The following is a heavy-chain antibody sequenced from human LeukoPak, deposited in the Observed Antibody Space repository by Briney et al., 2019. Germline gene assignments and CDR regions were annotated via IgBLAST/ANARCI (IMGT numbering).Heavy chain of an antibody. CDR1: GYTFNSYY. V-gene: IGHV1-46*02. CDR2: INPSGGST. D-gene: IGHD5-18*01. Sequence: ASVKVSCKASGYTFNSYYMHWVRQAPGQGLEWMGIINPSGGSTSHAQKFQGRVTMTRDTSTSTVYMELSCLRSEDTAVYYCARAGDTALVIEYWGQGTLVTISS. J-gene: IGHJ4*02. CDR3: ARAGDTALVIEY.